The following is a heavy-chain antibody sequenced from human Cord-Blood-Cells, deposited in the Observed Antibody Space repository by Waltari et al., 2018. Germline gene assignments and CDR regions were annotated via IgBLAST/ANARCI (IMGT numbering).Heavy chain of an antibody. J-gene: IGHJ2*01. CDR2: INHSGST. Sequence: QVQLQQWGAGLLKPSETLSLTCAVYGGSFSGYYWSWIRQPPGKGLEWIGEINHSGSTNYNPSLESRVTISVDTSKNQFSLKLSSVTAADTAVYYCVRGRYFDLWGRGTLVTVSS. CDR3: VRGRYFDL. CDR1: GGSFSGYY. V-gene: IGHV4-34*01.